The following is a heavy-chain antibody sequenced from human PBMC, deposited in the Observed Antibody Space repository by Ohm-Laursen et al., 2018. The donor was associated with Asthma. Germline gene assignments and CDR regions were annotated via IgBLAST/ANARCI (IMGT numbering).Heavy chain of an antibody. Sequence: SSLRLSCAASGFTFSSYGMHWVRQAPGKGLEWVAVISYDGSNKYYADSVKGRFTISRDNSKNTLYLQMNSLRAEDTAVYYCASGGTIFGVVTYYYYYGMDVWGQGTTVTVSS. J-gene: IGHJ6*02. D-gene: IGHD3-3*01. CDR3: ASGGTIFGVVTYYYYYGMDV. V-gene: IGHV3-30*03. CDR2: ISYDGSNK. CDR1: GFTFSSYG.